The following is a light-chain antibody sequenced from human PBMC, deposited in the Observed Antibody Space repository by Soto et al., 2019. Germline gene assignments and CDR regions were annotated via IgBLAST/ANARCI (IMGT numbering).Light chain of an antibody. CDR2: DVS. V-gene: IGLV2-14*03. Sequence: QSVLTQPASVSGSPGQSITISRTGTSSDVGGNKYVSWYQQYPGKAPKLMICDVSNRPSGVSNRFSGSKSGNTASLTISGLQAEDEADYYCSAFTGTSYVFGTGTKVTV. J-gene: IGLJ1*01. CDR1: SSDVGGNKY. CDR3: SAFTGTSYV.